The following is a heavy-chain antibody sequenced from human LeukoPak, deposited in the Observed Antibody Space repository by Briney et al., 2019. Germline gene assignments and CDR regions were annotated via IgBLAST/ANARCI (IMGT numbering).Heavy chain of an antibody. Sequence: GASVKVSCKASGYTFTSYYMHWVRQAPGQGLEWMGWINPNSGGTNYAQKFQGRVTMTRDTSISTAYMELSRLRSDDTAVYYCASGLGPAAIFIAAAGTSDIWGQGTMVTVSS. CDR3: ASGLGPAAIFIAAAGTSDI. J-gene: IGHJ3*02. D-gene: IGHD6-13*01. CDR2: INPNSGGT. CDR1: GYTFTSYY. V-gene: IGHV1-2*02.